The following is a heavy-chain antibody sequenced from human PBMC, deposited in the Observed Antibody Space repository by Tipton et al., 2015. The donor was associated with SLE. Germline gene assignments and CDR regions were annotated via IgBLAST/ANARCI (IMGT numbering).Heavy chain of an antibody. J-gene: IGHJ3*02. CDR1: GVSTSSGGYF. V-gene: IGHV4-31*03. Sequence: TLSLTCTVPGVSTSSGGYFWNWIRHYPGEGLEWIGSIHHSGTTHYNPSLKSRVTLAVDTSKNQFSLKLSVVTAADTAVYYCVSSGYPLGTFESWGQGTKVTVS. CDR3: VSSGYPLGTFES. D-gene: IGHD3-9*01. CDR2: IHHSGTT.